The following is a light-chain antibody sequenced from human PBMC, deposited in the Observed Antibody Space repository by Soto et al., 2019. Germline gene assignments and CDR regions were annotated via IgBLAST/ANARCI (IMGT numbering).Light chain of an antibody. Sequence: MTQSPASLYASVGDRVTITCRARQSISSYLNWYQQKPGKAPKLLIYAASSLQSGVPSRFSGSGSGTDFTLTISSLQPEDFATYYCQQSYSTPWTFGQGTKVDIK. J-gene: IGKJ1*01. CDR3: QQSYSTPWT. CDR2: AAS. V-gene: IGKV1-39*01. CDR1: QSISSY.